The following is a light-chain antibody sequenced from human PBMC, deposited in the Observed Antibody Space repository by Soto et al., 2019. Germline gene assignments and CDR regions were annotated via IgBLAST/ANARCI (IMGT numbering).Light chain of an antibody. CDR1: QSLLHNGGETY. J-gene: IGKJ5*01. Sequence: DAVLTQTPLSLSVTAGQPAAISFKPTQSLLHNGGETYLFWYLQKPGQSPQLLIYEVSNRFSGVPDRFSGSGSGTDFTLEISRVEAEDVGIYYCMQSTQLPPTFGQGTRLEIK. CDR2: EVS. CDR3: MQSTQLPPT. V-gene: IGKV2D-29*02.